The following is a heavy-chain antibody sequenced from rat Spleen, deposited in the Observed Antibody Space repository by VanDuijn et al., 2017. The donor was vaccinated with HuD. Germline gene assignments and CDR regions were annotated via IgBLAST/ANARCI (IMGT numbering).Heavy chain of an antibody. Sequence: EVQLVESGGGLVQPGRSLKLSCAASGFTFSNYDMAWVRQAPTKGLEWVASISPSGGSTYYRDSVKGRFTVSRDNAKITLYPQMDSLRSEDTATYYCAKHGTIAAPDWYFDFWGPGTMVTVSS. V-gene: IGHV5S23*01. CDR3: AKHGTIAAPDWYFDF. CDR2: ISPSGGST. CDR1: GFTFSNYD. D-gene: IGHD1-2*01. J-gene: IGHJ1*01.